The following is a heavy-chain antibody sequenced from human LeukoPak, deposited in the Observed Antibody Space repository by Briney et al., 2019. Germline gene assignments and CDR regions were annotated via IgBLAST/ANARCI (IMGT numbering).Heavy chain of an antibody. D-gene: IGHD3-10*01. J-gene: IGHJ4*02. Sequence: TLSLTCSVSGDSITGRYWSWIRQPPGKALEWLAVTYWNNDKSYSPSLKSRLTITKDTSKNQVVLIMANMDPVDTGTYYCAHKGRGSGSYTMWGQGTLVTVSS. CDR3: AHKGRGSGSYTM. CDR1: GDSITGRYW. V-gene: IGHV2-5*01. CDR2: TYWNNDK.